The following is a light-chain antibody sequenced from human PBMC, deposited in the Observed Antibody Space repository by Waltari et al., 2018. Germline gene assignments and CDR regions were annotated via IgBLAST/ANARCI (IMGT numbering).Light chain of an antibody. CDR2: RTS. V-gene: IGLV1-44*01. CDR1: SSNTGSNT. CDR3: AAWDDSLNGPV. J-gene: IGLJ2*01. Sequence: QSVLTQPPSASGTPGQRVTIACSGRSSNTGSNTVNWYQQLPGPAPKLLIYRTSQRPSGVPDRFSGSKSGTSASLAISGLQSEDEADYYCAAWDDSLNGPVFGGGTKLTVL.